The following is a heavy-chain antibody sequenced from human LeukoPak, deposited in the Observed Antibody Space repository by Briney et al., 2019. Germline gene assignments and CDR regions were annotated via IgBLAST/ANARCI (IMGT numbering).Heavy chain of an antibody. D-gene: IGHD3-9*01. CDR3: AKVGTDDILTGYYNGYYFDY. CDR1: GFTFSSYA. J-gene: IGHJ4*02. Sequence: SGGSLRLSCAASGFTFSSYAMNGVRQAPGKGLEWGSGVSGGGGNTNYADSVKGRFTISRDNSKNPLYLQMNRLRAEDTAVYYCAKVGTDDILTGYYNGYYFDYWGQGTLVTVSS. CDR2: VSGGGGNT. V-gene: IGHV3-23*01.